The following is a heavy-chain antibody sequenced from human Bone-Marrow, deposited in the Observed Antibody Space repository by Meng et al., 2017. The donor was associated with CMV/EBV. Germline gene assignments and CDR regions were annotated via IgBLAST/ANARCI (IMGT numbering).Heavy chain of an antibody. V-gene: IGHV3-30*04. CDR1: GFTFSSYA. J-gene: IGHJ4*02. CDR2: ISHDGSDK. Sequence: GESLKISCAASGFTFSSYAMHWVRQAPGKGLEWVAVISHDGSDKYYADSVKGRFTISRDNSKNTLYLQMNSLRAEDTAVYYCAKDPGDGVGYWGQGTLVTVSS. CDR3: AKDPGDGVGY. D-gene: IGHD1-26*01.